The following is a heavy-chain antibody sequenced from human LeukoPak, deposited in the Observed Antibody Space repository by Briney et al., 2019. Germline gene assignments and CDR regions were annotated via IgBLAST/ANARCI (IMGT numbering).Heavy chain of an antibody. CDR2: IWYDESNK. CDR3: ARDMTTVTRLNYYCYGMNV. V-gene: IGHV3-33*01. D-gene: IGHD4-17*01. Sequence: GGSLILSCAASGFTFCSYGMHCVRQAPGKGLEWVAAIWYDESNKYYADSVKGRFTISRDNSKITLYLKMNSLRAEDTAVYYCARDMTTVTRLNYYCYGMNVWGQGPTVTVPS. J-gene: IGHJ6*02. CDR1: GFTFCSYG.